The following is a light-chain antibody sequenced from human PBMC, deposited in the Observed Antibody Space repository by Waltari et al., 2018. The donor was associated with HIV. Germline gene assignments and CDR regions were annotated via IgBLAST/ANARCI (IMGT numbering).Light chain of an antibody. CDR2: WAS. CDR3: HQYFNTPRT. Sequence: DIVMTQSPDALALSLGARATINCKSSRTILYNSNNKHYLAWYQQKPGQPPKLFMYWASKRESGVPDRFSGSGSETDFTRTISNVQTKDMAVYYCHQYFNTPRTFGGGTKVGIK. CDR1: RTILYNSNNKHY. V-gene: IGKV4-1*01. J-gene: IGKJ4*01.